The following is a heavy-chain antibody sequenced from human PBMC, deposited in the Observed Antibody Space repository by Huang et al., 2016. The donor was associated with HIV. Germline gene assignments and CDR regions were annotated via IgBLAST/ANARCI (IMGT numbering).Heavy chain of an antibody. J-gene: IGHJ4*02. CDR3: AREDDYGGN. Sequence: QVQMVESGGGVVQPGRSLRLSCAASGFTFSRYVLYWVRPAPGKGLESVAVIAYDGSNKYYADSVQGRFTISRDNSKNTLYLQMNGLRTEDTAVYYCAREDDYGGNWGQGTLVTVSS. D-gene: IGHD4-17*01. CDR1: GFTFSRYV. V-gene: IGHV3-30-3*01. CDR2: IAYDGSNK.